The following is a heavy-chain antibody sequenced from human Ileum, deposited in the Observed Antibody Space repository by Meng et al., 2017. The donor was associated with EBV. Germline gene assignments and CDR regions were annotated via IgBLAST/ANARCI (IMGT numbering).Heavy chain of an antibody. Sequence: QLQLQESGSGLVKPSQTRSLTCAVSGGSISSGGHSWSWIRQPPGKGLEWIGDIQHSGSTYYNPSLKSRVTISVDRSRNQFSLKLSSVTAADTAVYYCARAHPVVYFFDYWGQGTLVTVSS. CDR1: GGSISSGGHS. CDR2: IQHSGST. V-gene: IGHV4-30-2*01. CDR3: ARAHPVVYFFDY. D-gene: IGHD4-23*01. J-gene: IGHJ4*02.